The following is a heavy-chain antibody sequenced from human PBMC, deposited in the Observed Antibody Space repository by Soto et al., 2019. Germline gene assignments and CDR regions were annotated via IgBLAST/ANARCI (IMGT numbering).Heavy chain of an antibody. CDR1: GGSFKSGSYY. Sequence: PSETLSLTCTVSGGSFKSGSYYWSWVRQPPGKGLEWIGYVYYTGRTSYSPSLKSRVTISADTSKNQFSLILTSVTAADTAVYYCARDYDYFDRWGQGSMVTVS. CDR2: VYYTGRT. V-gene: IGHV4-61*01. CDR3: ARDYDYFDR. D-gene: IGHD3-16*01. J-gene: IGHJ4*02.